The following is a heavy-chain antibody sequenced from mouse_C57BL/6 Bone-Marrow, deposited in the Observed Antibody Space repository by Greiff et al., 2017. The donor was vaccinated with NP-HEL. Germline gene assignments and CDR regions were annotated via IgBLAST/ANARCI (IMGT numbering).Heavy chain of an antibody. CDR2: IWTGGGT. Sequence: VQLQQSGPGLVAPSQSLSITCTVYGFSLTSYAISWVRQPPGKGLEWLGVIWTGGGTNYNSALKSRLSISKDNSKSQVFLKMNSLQTDDTARYYCARMTYYDYDSFAYWGQGTLVTVSA. J-gene: IGHJ3*01. CDR3: ARMTYYDYDSFAY. D-gene: IGHD2-4*01. CDR1: GFSLTSYA. V-gene: IGHV2-9-1*01.